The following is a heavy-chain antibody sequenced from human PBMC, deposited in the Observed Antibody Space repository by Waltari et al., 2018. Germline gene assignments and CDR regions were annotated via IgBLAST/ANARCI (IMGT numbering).Heavy chain of an antibody. D-gene: IGHD2-2*01. CDR1: GGTFRSYA. V-gene: IGHV1-69*12. CDR2: IIPIFGTA. J-gene: IGHJ5*02. Sequence: QVQLVQSGAEVKKPGSSVKVSCKASGGTFRSYAISWVRQAPGQGLEWMGGIIPIFGTANYAQKFQGRVTITADESTSTAYMELSSLRSEDTAVYYCARVVPAAIGWFSNWFDPWGQGTLVTVSS. CDR3: ARVVPAAIGWFSNWFDP.